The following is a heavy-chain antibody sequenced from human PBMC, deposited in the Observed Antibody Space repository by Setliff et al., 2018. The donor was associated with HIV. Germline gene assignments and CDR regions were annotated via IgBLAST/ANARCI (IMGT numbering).Heavy chain of an antibody. V-gene: IGHV3-23*01. D-gene: IGHD6-13*01. CDR2: IAGGGHP. J-gene: IGHJ5*02. Sequence: SLRLSCAASGFAFSNYAMMWVRQAPGKGLEWVSSIAGGGHPYYADTVKGRFTVSRDNSKNTMYLQMDSLRADDTAVYYCAKGAAPGKADWFDPWGQGTLVTVSS. CDR3: AKGAAPGKADWFDP. CDR1: GFAFSNYA.